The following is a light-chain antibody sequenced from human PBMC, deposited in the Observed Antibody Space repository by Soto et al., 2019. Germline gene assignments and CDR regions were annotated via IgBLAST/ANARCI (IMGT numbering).Light chain of an antibody. V-gene: IGKV3-11*01. CDR1: QSVSSY. Sequence: EIVLTQSPATLSLSPGETATLSCRASQSVSSYLAWYQQKPGQAHRLLIYDASNRATGIPARFSGSGSGTDFTLTISSLEPEDFAVYYCQQRSNWLTFGGGTKVEIK. CDR2: DAS. J-gene: IGKJ4*01. CDR3: QQRSNWLT.